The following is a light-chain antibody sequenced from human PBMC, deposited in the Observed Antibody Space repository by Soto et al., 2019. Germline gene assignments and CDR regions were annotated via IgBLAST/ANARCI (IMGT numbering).Light chain of an antibody. CDR2: DAS. CDR1: QSVSSY. J-gene: IGKJ5*01. Sequence: EIVLTQSPGTLSLSPGERATLSCRASQSVSSYLAWYQQKPGQAPRLLIYDASNRATGIPARFSGSGSGTDFTLTISSLEPADFAVYYCQQRSNWPLITFGQGTRLEIK. CDR3: QQRSNWPLIT. V-gene: IGKV3-11*01.